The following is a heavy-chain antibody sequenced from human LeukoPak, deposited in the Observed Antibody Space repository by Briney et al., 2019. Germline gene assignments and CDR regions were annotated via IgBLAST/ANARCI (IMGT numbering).Heavy chain of an antibody. CDR1: GFTFSSHG. CDR3: AKVKAGNYYDSSGYCFDY. Sequence: GGSLRLSCAASGFTFSSHGMSWVRQAPGKGLEWVSAISGSGGSTYYADSVKGRFTISRDNSKNTLYLQMNSLRAEDTAVYYCAKVKAGNYYDSSGYCFDYWGQGTLVTVSS. CDR2: ISGSGGST. J-gene: IGHJ4*02. D-gene: IGHD3-22*01. V-gene: IGHV3-23*01.